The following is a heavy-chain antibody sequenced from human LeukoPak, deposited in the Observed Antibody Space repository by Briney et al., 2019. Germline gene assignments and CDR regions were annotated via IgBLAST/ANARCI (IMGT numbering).Heavy chain of an antibody. CDR1: GGSISSSSYY. J-gene: IGHJ4*02. D-gene: IGHD6-19*01. CDR2: ADYSGGT. V-gene: IGHV4-39*07. CDR3: ARERGEDYSSGWYKTNFFDN. Sequence: SETLSLTCTVSGGSISSSSYYWAWIRQPPGKGLEWIASADYSGGTYYNPSLESRVAISADMSKNQISLRLSSVTAADTALYYCARERGEDYSSGWYKTNFFDNWGQGTRVTVSS.